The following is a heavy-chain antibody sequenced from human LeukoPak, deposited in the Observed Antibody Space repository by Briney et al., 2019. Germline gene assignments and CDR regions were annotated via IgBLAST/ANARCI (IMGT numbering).Heavy chain of an antibody. D-gene: IGHD1-26*01. CDR1: GDSIRSSIYY. CDR3: ARPLTRGGTYYV. V-gene: IGHV4-39*01. Sequence: PSETLSLTCGVSGDSIRSSIYYWGWIRQPPGKGLEWIGSVYYDGSAYYNPFLKSRVTISVDTSKSQLSLKLSSVTAADTAVYYCARPLTRGGTYYVWGQGTLVTVSS. CDR2: VYYDGSA. J-gene: IGHJ4*02.